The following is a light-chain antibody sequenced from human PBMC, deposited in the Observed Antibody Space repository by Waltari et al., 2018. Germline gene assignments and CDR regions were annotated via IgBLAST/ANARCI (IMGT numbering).Light chain of an antibody. J-gene: IGKJ2*01. CDR2: ATS. Sequence: DIQMTQSPSSLSASVGDRVTIACRASQTIPTYLNWYQHKAGEAPNLIIYATSNLESGVPSRFSGSGSGTEFTLTISNLQAEDFATYYCQQSDAFPYTFGQGTKLEIK. V-gene: IGKV1-39*01. CDR3: QQSDAFPYT. CDR1: QTIPTY.